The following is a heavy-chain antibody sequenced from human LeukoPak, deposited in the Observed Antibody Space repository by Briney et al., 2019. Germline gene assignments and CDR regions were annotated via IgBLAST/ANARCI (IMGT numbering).Heavy chain of an antibody. CDR1: GFTFSSYA. D-gene: IGHD1-26*01. CDR3: AKDRRGGSYYAATLDI. Sequence: PGGTLRLSCAASGFTFSSYAMSWVRQAPGKGLEWGSDLSDSGDITYYADSVKGRFTTSRDNSKNTLDVQRNSLRVEDMAVYYCAKDRRGGSYYAATLDIWGQGTMVTVSS. V-gene: IGHV3-23*01. J-gene: IGHJ3*02. CDR2: LSDSGDIT.